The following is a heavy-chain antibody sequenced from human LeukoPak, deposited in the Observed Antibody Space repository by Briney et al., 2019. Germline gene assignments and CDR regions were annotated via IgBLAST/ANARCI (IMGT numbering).Heavy chain of an antibody. CDR3: GGGYNWNYGVDY. CDR1: GGTFSSYA. D-gene: IGHD1-7*01. J-gene: IGHJ4*02. V-gene: IGHV1-69*13. Sequence: ASVKVSCKASGGTFSSYAISWVRQAPGQGLEWMGGIIPISGTANYAQKFQGRVTITADESTSTAYMELSSLRSEDTAVYYCGGGYNWNYGVDYWGQGTLVTLSS. CDR2: IIPISGTA.